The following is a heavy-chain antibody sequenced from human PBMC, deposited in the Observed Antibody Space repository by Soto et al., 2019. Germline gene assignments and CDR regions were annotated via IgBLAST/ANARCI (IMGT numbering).Heavy chain of an antibody. D-gene: IGHD6-6*01. J-gene: IGHJ4*02. CDR3: ARQQLAEYFFDY. Sequence: QVQLVDSGGGVVQPGRSPRLSCAASGFTFSNYAMHWVRQAPGKGLEWVALISYDGSNTYYTDSVKGRFTISRDNSKNTLFLQMNSLRAEDTPVYFCARQQLAEYFFDYWAQGTLVTVSS. CDR2: ISYDGSNT. V-gene: IGHV3-30*03. CDR1: GFTFSNYA.